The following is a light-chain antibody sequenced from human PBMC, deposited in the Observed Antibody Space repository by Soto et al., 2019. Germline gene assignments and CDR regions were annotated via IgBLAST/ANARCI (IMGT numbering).Light chain of an antibody. J-gene: IGKJ2*01. CDR2: GAS. CDR3: QQYGSSPYT. Sequence: EIVLTQSPGTLSLSPGERATLSCRASQSASRSYLAWYQQKPGQAPRLLIYGASSRATGIPDRFSGSGSGTDFTLTISRLEPEDFAVYSCQQYGSSPYTFGQGTKLEIK. CDR1: QSASRSY. V-gene: IGKV3-20*01.